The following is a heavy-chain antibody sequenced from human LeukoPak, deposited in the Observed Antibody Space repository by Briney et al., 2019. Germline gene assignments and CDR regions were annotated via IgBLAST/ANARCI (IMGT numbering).Heavy chain of an antibody. CDR3: ARDSNPPDYYDSSGYYVGYFDY. D-gene: IGHD3-22*01. CDR1: GFTFSDYY. Sequence: PGGSLRLSCAASGFTFSDYYMSWISQAPGKGLEWVSYISSSGSTIYYADSVKGRFTISRDNAKNSLYLQMNSLRAEDTAVYYCARDSNPPDYYDSSGYYVGYFDYWGQGTLVTVSS. J-gene: IGHJ4*02. CDR2: ISSSGSTI. V-gene: IGHV3-11*01.